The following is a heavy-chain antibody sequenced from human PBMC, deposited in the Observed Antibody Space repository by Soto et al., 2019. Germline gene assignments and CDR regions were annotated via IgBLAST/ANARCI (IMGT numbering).Heavy chain of an antibody. Sequence: GGSLRLSCAASGFTFSSYSMNWVRQAPGEGLEWVSYIRSSSSTIYYADSVKGRFTISRDNAKNSLYLQMNSLRAEDTAVYYCARDYSSYGPFDYWGQGTLVTVSS. CDR1: GFTFSSYS. CDR3: ARDYSSYGPFDY. V-gene: IGHV3-48*01. CDR2: IRSSSSTI. J-gene: IGHJ4*02. D-gene: IGHD5-18*01.